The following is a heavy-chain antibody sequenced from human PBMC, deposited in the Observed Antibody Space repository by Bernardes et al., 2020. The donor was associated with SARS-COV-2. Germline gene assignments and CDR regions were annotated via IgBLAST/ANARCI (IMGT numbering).Heavy chain of an antibody. V-gene: IGHV1-18*01. CDR2: ISAYNGNT. D-gene: IGHD3-10*01. CDR3: ATLGITMVRGVIPPYYYGMDV. J-gene: IGHJ6*02. CDR1: GYTFTSYG. Sequence: ASVKVSCKASGYTFTSYGISWVRQAPGQGLEWMGWISAYNGNTNYAQKLQGRVTMTTDTSTSTAYMELRSLRSDDTAVYYCATLGITMVRGVIPPYYYGMDVWGQGTTVTVSS.